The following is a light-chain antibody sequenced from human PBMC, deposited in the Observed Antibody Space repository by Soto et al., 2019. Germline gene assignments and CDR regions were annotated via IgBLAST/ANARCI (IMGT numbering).Light chain of an antibody. CDR1: NSNIGVYP. CDR3: ATWDDSLNAVV. CDR2: INN. V-gene: IGLV1-44*01. Sequence: QSVLTQPPSASGTPGQRVTISCSGSNSNIGVYPVHWYQRLPGTAPKLLIYINNQRPSGVPDRFSGSKSGTSGSLAISGLQSEDGADYYCATWDDSLNAVVFGGGTKVTVL. J-gene: IGLJ2*01.